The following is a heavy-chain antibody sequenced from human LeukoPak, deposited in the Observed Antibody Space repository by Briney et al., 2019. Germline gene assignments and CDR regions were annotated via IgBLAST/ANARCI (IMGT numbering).Heavy chain of an antibody. J-gene: IGHJ3*02. Sequence: GGSLRLSCAASGFTFSSYGMHWVRQAPGKGLEWVAFIRYDGSNKYYADSVKGRFTISRDNSKNTLYLQMNSLRAEDTAVYYCAKIQLWLMGAFDIWGQGTMLTVSS. CDR2: IRYDGSNK. CDR1: GFTFSSYG. D-gene: IGHD5-18*01. V-gene: IGHV3-30*02. CDR3: AKIQLWLMGAFDI.